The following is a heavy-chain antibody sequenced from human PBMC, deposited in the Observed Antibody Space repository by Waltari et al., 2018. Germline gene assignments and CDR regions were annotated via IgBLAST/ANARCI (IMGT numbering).Heavy chain of an antibody. CDR2: INPSGGST. J-gene: IGHJ6*02. V-gene: IGHV1-46*01. D-gene: IGHD1-7*01. CDR1: GYTFTSYY. Sequence: QVQLVQSGAEVKKPGASVKVSCKASGYTFTSYYMHWVRQAPGQGLEWMGIINPSGGSTSYAQKFQGRVTMTRETSTSTVYMELSSLRSEDTAVYYCARGRGTGTTVYYYGMDVWGQGTTVTVSS. CDR3: ARGRGTGTTVYYYGMDV.